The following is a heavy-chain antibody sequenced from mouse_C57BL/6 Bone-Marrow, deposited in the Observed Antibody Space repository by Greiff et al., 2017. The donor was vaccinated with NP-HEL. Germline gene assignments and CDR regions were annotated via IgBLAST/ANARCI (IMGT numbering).Heavy chain of an antibody. Sequence: EVQLQQSGPELVKPGASVKISCKASGYTFTDYYMNWVKQSHGKSLEWIGDINPNNGGTSYNQKFKGKATLTVDKSSSTAYMELRSLTSEDSAVYYCARGGRLRRGMDYWGQGTSVTVSS. CDR2: INPNNGGT. CDR1: GYTFTDYY. D-gene: IGHD2-4*01. V-gene: IGHV1-26*01. J-gene: IGHJ4*01. CDR3: ARGGRLRRGMDY.